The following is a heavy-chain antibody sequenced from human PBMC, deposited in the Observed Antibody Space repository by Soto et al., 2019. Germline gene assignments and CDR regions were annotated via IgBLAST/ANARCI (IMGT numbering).Heavy chain of an antibody. CDR1: GGSISSSSYY. CDR2: VYYSGST. V-gene: IGHV4-39*01. J-gene: IGHJ4*02. CDR3: ARQIYYGWYYFDY. D-gene: IGHD3-10*01. Sequence: SETLSLTCSVSGGSISSSSYYWGWIRQPPGKGLEWIGCVYYSGSTYYNPSLKSRVTISVDMSKNQFSLKLSSVTAADTAVYYWARQIYYGWYYFDYWGQGTLVTGSS.